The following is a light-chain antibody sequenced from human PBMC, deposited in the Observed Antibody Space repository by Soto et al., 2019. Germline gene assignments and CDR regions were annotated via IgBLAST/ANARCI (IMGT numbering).Light chain of an antibody. V-gene: IGKV4-1*01. CDR2: WAS. CDR1: QSVLHSSNNKNY. CDR3: QQYYGTPPYT. Sequence: DIVMTQSPDSLAVSLGERATINCKSSQSVLHSSNNKNYLDWYQQKPGQPPKLLIYWASTRESGVHDRFSGSGSGTDFTLTICSLQAEDVAVYYCQQYYGTPPYTFGQGTKLEIK. J-gene: IGKJ2*01.